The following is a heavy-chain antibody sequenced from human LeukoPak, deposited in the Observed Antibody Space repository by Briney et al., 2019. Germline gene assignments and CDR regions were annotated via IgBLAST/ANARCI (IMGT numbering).Heavy chain of an antibody. CDR2: IYYSGST. CDR3: ARRTYFDL. V-gene: IGHV4-59*08. CDR1: GGSISNYY. Sequence: PSETLSLTCTVSGGSISNYYWSWVRQPPGKGLEWIGYIYYSGSTTYNPPLKSRVTISVDASKNQFSLKLSSVTAADTAVYYCARRTYFDLWGRGTLVTVSS. J-gene: IGHJ2*01.